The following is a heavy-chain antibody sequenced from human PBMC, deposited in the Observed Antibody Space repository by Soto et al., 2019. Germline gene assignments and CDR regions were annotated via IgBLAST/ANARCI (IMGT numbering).Heavy chain of an antibody. J-gene: IGHJ4*02. CDR1: GGSISGSY. Sequence: LSAPLSLTCSVSGGSISGSYWSWIRQSPGKGLEWLGYVYYTGSTNYSPSLRSRVSISVDTSKNEFSLRLSSVTAADTAVYFCARSVAVPGAHIDYWGQGTQVTVSS. CDR2: VYYTGST. D-gene: IGHD6-19*01. V-gene: IGHV4-59*01. CDR3: ARSVAVPGAHIDY.